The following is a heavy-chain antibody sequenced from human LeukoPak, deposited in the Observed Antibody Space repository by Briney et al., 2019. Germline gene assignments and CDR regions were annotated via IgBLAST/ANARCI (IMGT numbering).Heavy chain of an antibody. J-gene: IGHJ4*02. CDR3: ARGSSGWYFDFDY. Sequence: ASVKVSCKASGYTFTGYYMHLVRRAPGQGLEWMGWINPNSGGTNYAQKFQGRVTMTSDTSIRTAYMELSRLRSDDTAVYYCARGSSGWYFDFDYWGQGTLVTVSS. V-gene: IGHV1-2*02. CDR2: INPNSGGT. CDR1: GYTFTGYY. D-gene: IGHD6-19*01.